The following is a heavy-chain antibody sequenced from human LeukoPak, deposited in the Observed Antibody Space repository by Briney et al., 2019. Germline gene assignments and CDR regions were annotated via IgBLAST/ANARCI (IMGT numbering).Heavy chain of an antibody. CDR1: GGSSRSGDYF. V-gene: IGHV4-30-4*01. D-gene: IGHD2-21*02. Sequence: SQTLSLTCAVSGGSSRSGDYFWSWIRQPPGKGLEWIGHIHYSGNTYYNPSLKSRATMSLDSSKNQFSLRLTSVTAADTAVYYCAREHKDYDGDGYYYGYWGQGTLVTVSS. J-gene: IGHJ4*02. CDR2: IHYSGNT. CDR3: AREHKDYDGDGYYYGY.